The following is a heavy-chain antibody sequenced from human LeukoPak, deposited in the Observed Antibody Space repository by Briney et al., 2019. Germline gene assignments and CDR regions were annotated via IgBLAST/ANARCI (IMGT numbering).Heavy chain of an antibody. D-gene: IGHD3-10*01. CDR2: IIPIFGTA. CDR3: ARDLGFVGSYYYYMDV. Sequence: ASVKVSCEASGGTFSSYAISWVRQALGQGLEWMGGIIPIFGTANYAQKFQGRVTITADKSTSTAYMELSSLRSEDTAVYYCARDLGFVGSYYYYMDVWGKGTTVTVSS. J-gene: IGHJ6*03. CDR1: GGTFSSYA. V-gene: IGHV1-69*06.